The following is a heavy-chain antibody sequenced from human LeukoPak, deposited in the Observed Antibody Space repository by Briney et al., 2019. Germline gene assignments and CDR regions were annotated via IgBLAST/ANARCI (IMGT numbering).Heavy chain of an antibody. CDR3: ATSRDYYDSSGYYDY. J-gene: IGHJ4*02. D-gene: IGHD3-22*01. Sequence: EASVKVSCKASGYTFTSYGISWVRQAPGQGLESIGWISAYNGNTNYAQKLQGRVTMTTDTSTSTAYMELRSLRSDDTAVYYCATSRDYYDSSGYYDYWGQGTLVTVSS. CDR1: GYTFTSYG. V-gene: IGHV1-18*01. CDR2: ISAYNGNT.